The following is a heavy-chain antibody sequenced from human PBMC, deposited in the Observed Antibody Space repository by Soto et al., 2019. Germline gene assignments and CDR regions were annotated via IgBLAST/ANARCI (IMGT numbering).Heavy chain of an antibody. D-gene: IGHD3-16*02. V-gene: IGHV3-7*03. CDR3: ARDGLLFSGPYRPSRFDY. CDR1: VFKFIDYW. CDR2: IKHDTSEA. J-gene: IGHJ4*02. Sequence: QTGWSLRLSCASSVFKFIDYWMSWVRQAPGKGLEWVGNIKHDTSEAHYADSVKGRFTITRDNIKNFLFLQMNGLRSDDTASYYCARDGLLFSGPYRPSRFDYWGLGTLVTVSS.